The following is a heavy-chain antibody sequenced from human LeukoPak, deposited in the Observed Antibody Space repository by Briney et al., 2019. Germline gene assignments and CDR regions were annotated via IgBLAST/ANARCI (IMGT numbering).Heavy chain of an antibody. CDR2: ISGSGGST. Sequence: PGGSLRLSCAASGFTFSSYAMSWVRQAPGKGLEWVSAISGSGGSTYYADSVKGRFTISRDNSKNTLYLKMNSLRAEDTAAYYCAKLPGIAAHFDYWGQGTLVTVSS. CDR1: GFTFSSYA. CDR3: AKLPGIAAHFDY. V-gene: IGHV3-23*01. D-gene: IGHD6-13*01. J-gene: IGHJ4*02.